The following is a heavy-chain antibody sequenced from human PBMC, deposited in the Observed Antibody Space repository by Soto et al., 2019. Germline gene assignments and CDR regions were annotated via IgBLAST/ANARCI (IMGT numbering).Heavy chain of an antibody. J-gene: IGHJ6*02. D-gene: IGHD2-8*01. Sequence: ASVKVSCKASGYSFTDYHIHWVRQAPGQGLEWLGRINPKSGGTSTAQKFQGWVTMTTDTSISTASMELTRLTSDDTAIYYCARGDSTGCSNGVCSFFYNHDMDVWGQGTTVTVSS. CDR3: ARGDSTGCSNGVCSFFYNHDMDV. CDR2: INPKSGGT. V-gene: IGHV1-2*04. CDR1: GYSFTDYH.